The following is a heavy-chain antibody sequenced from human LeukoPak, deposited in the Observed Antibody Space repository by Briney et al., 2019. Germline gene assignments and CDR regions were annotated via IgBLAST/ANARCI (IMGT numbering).Heavy chain of an antibody. Sequence: ASVRVSCKPSEYTFAGYYLHWVRQAPGQALQWMGWINPNTGATMYSQNFQGRVTMSRDTSSSTAYMDLSYLRSDDTAVYCARDRVGSGWPRPFYFEFWGQGTLVTVSS. CDR2: INPNTGAT. D-gene: IGHD6-19*01. J-gene: IGHJ4*02. CDR1: EYTFAGYY. V-gene: IGHV1-2*02. CDR3: ARDRVGSGWPRPFYFEF.